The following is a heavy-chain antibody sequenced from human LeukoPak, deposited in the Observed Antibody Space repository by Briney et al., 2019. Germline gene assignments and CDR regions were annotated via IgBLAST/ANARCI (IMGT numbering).Heavy chain of an antibody. V-gene: IGHV4-4*07. CDR3: ARDSDQTYYYGSGSYYHHYYGMDV. J-gene: IGHJ6*02. CDR1: DGSISSYY. CDR2: IYTSGST. Sequence: PSETLSLTCTVSDGSISSYYWSWIRQPAGKGLEWIGRIYTSGSTNYNPSLKSRVTMSVDTSKNQFSLKLSSVTAADTAVYYCARDSDQTYYYGSGSYYHHYYGMDVWGQGTTVTVSS. D-gene: IGHD3-10*01.